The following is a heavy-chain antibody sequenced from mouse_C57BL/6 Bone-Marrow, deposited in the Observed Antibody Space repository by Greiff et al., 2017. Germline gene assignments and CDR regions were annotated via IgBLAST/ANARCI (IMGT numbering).Heavy chain of an antibody. CDR3: ARGSNFDAMDY. V-gene: IGHV5-17*01. CDR1: GFTFSDYG. CDR2: ISSGSSTI. Sequence: DVMLVESGGGLVKPGGSLKLSCAASGFTFSDYGMHWVRQAPEKGLEWVAYISSGSSTIYYADTVKGRFTISRDNAKNTLFLQMTSLRSEDTAMYYCARGSNFDAMDYWGQGTSVTVSS. D-gene: IGHD4-1*01. J-gene: IGHJ4*01.